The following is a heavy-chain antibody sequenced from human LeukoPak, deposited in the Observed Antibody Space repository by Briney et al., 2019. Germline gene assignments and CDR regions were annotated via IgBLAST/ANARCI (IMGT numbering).Heavy chain of an antibody. J-gene: IGHJ5*02. D-gene: IGHD4/OR15-4a*01. CDR3: ARDRANLHWFDP. CDR2: IIPIFGTA. CDR1: GGTFSSYA. Sequence: ASVKVSCKASGGTFSSYAISWVRQAPGQGLEWMGRIIPIFGTANYAQKFQGRVTITTDESTSTAYMERSSLRSEDTAVYYCARDRANLHWFDPWGQGTLVTVSS. V-gene: IGHV1-69*05.